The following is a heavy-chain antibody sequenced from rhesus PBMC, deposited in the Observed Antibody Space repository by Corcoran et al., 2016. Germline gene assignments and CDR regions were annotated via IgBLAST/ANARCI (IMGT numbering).Heavy chain of an antibody. V-gene: IGHV4-122*02. J-gene: IGHJ4*01. CDR3: ARCYGSSPFDY. CDR2: ITYSGST. Sequence: QLQLQESGPGLVKPSETLSLTCAVSGGSIRSGYYYWSWIHQPPGKGLEWIGYITYSGSTSYNPALKSRVTISRDTSKNQFYLKLSSVTAADTAVYYCARCYGSSPFDYWGQGGLVTVSS. D-gene: IGHD4-29*01. CDR1: GGSIRSGYYY.